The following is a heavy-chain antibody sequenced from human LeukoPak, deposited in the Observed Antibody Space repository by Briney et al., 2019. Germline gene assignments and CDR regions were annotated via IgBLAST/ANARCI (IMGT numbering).Heavy chain of an antibody. Sequence: ASVKVSCKASGYTFTSYGISWVRQAPGQGLEWMGWISAYNGNTNYAQKLQGRVTMTTDTSTSTAYMELRSLRSDDTAVYYCTRSVVVVPAAQLLDYWGQGTLVTVSS. CDR3: TRSVVVVPAAQLLDY. V-gene: IGHV1-18*01. D-gene: IGHD2-2*01. J-gene: IGHJ4*02. CDR1: GYTFTSYG. CDR2: ISAYNGNT.